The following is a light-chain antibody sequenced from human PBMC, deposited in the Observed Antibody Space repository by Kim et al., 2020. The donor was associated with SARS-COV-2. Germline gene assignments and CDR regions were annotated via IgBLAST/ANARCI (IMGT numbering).Light chain of an antibody. Sequence: EPASISCRSSQSLLYSTGYYKLDWYLQKPGQSPQLLIYWTSNRASGVPNRFSGSGSGTDFTLKISRVEAEDVGVYYCMQAVKVPYTFGQGTKLEI. J-gene: IGKJ2*01. CDR2: WTS. V-gene: IGKV2-28*01. CDR3: MQAVKVPYT. CDR1: QSLLYSTGYYK.